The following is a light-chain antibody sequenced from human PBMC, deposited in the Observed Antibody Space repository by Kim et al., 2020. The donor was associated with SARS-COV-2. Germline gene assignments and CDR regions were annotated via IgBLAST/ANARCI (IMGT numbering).Light chain of an antibody. CDR3: QQYGRAPYT. Sequence: SSPGDRVTLSCRASQTISATFLAWYQQRPGQAPRLVISGGSTRASDIPDRFSGGASGTDFTLTIIGLEPEDFATYYCQQYGRAPYTFGQGTKLEI. CDR1: QTISATF. V-gene: IGKV3-20*01. CDR2: GGS. J-gene: IGKJ2*01.